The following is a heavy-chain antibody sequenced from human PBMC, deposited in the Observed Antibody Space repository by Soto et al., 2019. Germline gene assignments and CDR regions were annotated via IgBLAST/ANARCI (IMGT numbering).Heavy chain of an antibody. J-gene: IGHJ4*02. CDR1: GGSISSYY. D-gene: IGHD6-6*01. V-gene: IGHV4-59*08. CDR2: IYHSRIT. Sequence: TSETLSLTCTVSGGSISSYYWSWVRRPPGKGLEWIGNIYHSRITYYNPSLKSRVTISVDTSKNHFSLKLTSATAADTAVYHCARSSSWGGTDSWGQGTLVTVSS. CDR3: ARSSSWGGTDS.